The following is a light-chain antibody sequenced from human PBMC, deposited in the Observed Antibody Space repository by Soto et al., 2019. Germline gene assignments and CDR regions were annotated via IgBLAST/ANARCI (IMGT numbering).Light chain of an antibody. Sequence: DIQMTQSPSTLSASVGDRVTITCRASQSINNWLAWYQQKPRKAPKLLIYKASILESGVPSRFSGSGSGTEFTLTISSLQPDDFANYYCQQYNRYSWTFGQGTNVEIK. CDR1: QSINNW. V-gene: IGKV1-5*03. CDR3: QQYNRYSWT. J-gene: IGKJ1*01. CDR2: KAS.